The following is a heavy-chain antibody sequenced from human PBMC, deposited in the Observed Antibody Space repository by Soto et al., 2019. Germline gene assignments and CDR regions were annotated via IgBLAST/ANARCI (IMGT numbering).Heavy chain of an antibody. Sequence: GASVKVSCKASGYTFTSYAIHWVRQAPGQRLECMGRINAANGNTKYSQRFQGRVTITRDTSASTVYMELSSLRSEDTAVYYCARHSSGWSLDYWSQGTLVTVSS. D-gene: IGHD6-19*01. CDR1: GYTFTSYA. J-gene: IGHJ4*02. CDR3: ARHSSGWSLDY. V-gene: IGHV1-3*01. CDR2: INAANGNT.